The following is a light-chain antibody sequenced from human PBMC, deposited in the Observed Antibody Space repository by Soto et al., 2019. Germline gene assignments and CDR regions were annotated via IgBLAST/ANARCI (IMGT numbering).Light chain of an antibody. CDR3: QQYGSSPLT. CDR1: QRVSSN. J-gene: IGKJ4*01. CDR2: EAS. Sequence: EIVMTQSPATLSVSPGERATLSCRASQRVSSNLAWYQQKPGQAPRLLIYEASSRASGIPDRFSGSGSGTDFTLTISRLQPEDFAVYYCQQYGSSPLTFGGGTKVDIK. V-gene: IGKV3-20*01.